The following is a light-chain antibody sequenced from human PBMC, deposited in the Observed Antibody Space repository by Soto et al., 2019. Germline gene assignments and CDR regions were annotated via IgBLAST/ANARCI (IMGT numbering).Light chain of an antibody. Sequence: QSVLTQPASVSGSPGQSITISCTGTSSDVGAYNYVSWYQQHPGKAPKLMIYEVSNRPSGVSHRFSGSKSDNTASLTISGLQTDDEADYYCQSYDSSLSGPLYVFGTGTKVTVL. V-gene: IGLV2-14*01. J-gene: IGLJ1*01. CDR1: SSDVGAYNY. CDR2: EVS. CDR3: QSYDSSLSGPLYV.